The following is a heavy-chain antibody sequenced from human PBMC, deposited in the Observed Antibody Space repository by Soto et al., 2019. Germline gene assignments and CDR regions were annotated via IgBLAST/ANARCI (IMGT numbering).Heavy chain of an antibody. CDR3: ARDYFDSSDYTTNWFDP. J-gene: IGHJ5*02. CDR1: GDSISNSRFY. Sequence: QLQLQESGPGLVKSSETLSLTCSVSGDSISNSRFYWAWIRQPPGEGLEWIGSIYHTGNAYYNPSLKXRXTXFXXTSKNQFSLKLTSVTAADTALYYCARDYFDSSDYTTNWFDPWGQGTLVTVSS. CDR2: IYHTGNA. V-gene: IGHV4-39*01. D-gene: IGHD3-22*01.